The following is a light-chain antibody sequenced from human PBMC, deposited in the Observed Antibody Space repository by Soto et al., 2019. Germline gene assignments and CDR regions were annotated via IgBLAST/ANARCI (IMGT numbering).Light chain of an antibody. CDR1: QSVSSSY. J-gene: IGKJ4*01. V-gene: IGKV3-20*01. CDR3: QQYGDSPLT. Sequence: EIVLTQSPGTLSLSPGERATLSCRLSQSVSSSYLAWYQQKPGQAPRLLIYGASSRATGIPDRFSGSGSGTDFTLTISRLEPEDFAVYYCQQYGDSPLTFGGGTKVAIK. CDR2: GAS.